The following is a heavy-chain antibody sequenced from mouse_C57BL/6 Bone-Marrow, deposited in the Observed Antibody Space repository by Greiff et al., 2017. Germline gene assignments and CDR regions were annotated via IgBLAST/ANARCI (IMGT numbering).Heavy chain of an antibody. Sequence: VQLQQSGPGLVQPSQSLSITCTVSGFSLTSYGVHWVRQSPGKGLEWLGVIWSGGSTDYNAAFISRLSISKNNSTSQVFFKMNSLQADDTAIYYCARSLCSSGYVFDYWGQGTTLTVSS. D-gene: IGHD3-2*02. CDR2: IWSGGST. CDR1: GFSLTSYG. CDR3: ARSLCSSGYVFDY. V-gene: IGHV2-2*01. J-gene: IGHJ2*01.